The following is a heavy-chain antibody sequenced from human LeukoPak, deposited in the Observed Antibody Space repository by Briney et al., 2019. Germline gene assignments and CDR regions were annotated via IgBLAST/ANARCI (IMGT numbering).Heavy chain of an antibody. Sequence: ASVTVSRKSSGYTFTDYFIHWIRQAPAQGREGVGWINPNSGGTNYAQKLQGRVTMTRDTSISTAYMQLSRLRSDDTAVYYCARDELGFGELYFDYWGQGTLVTVSS. V-gene: IGHV1-2*02. CDR2: INPNSGGT. CDR3: ARDELGFGELYFDY. J-gene: IGHJ4*02. CDR1: GYTFTDYF. D-gene: IGHD3-10*01.